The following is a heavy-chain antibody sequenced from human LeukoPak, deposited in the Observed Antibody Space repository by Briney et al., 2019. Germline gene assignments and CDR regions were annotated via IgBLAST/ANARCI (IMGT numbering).Heavy chain of an antibody. CDR1: GYTFTAYY. D-gene: IGHD5-12*01. CDR2: IKPSGVGT. Sequence: GASVKVSCTASGYTFTAYYMHWIRQAPGQGLEWMGIIKPSGVGTGYAQKFQGRVTMTSDTSTSTVYMDLSSLRSEDTAVYYCVREYPGGSFDYWGQGTLVTVSS. V-gene: IGHV1-46*01. J-gene: IGHJ4*02. CDR3: VREYPGGSFDY.